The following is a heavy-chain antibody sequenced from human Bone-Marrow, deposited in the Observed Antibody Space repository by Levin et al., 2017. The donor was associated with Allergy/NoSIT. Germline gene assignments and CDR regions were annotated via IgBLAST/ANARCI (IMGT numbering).Heavy chain of an antibody. CDR1: GGSFSGYY. V-gene: IGHV4-34*01. CDR2: INHSGST. Sequence: SETLSLTCAVYGGSFSGYYWSWIRQPPGKGLEWIGEINHSGSTNYNPSLKSRVTISVDTSKNQFSLKLSSVTAADTAVYYCARSPYYYYYGMDVWGQGTTVTVSS. CDR3: ARSPYYYYYGMDV. J-gene: IGHJ6*02.